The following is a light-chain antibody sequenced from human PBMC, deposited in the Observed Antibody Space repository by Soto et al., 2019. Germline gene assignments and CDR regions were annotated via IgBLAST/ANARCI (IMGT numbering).Light chain of an antibody. V-gene: IGKV1-39*01. Sequence: DIQMTQSPSSLAASVGDRVTISCRASQIISTYLNWYQQKPGQVPTLLIYGASSLQSGVPSRFSASGSGTDFTLSISSMQREDFATYYCQQSYSTPHTFGQETKLEIK. CDR2: GAS. CDR3: QQSYSTPHT. J-gene: IGKJ2*01. CDR1: QIISTY.